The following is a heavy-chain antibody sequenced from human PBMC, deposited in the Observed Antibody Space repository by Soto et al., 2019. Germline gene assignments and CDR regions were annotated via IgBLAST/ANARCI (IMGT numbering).Heavy chain of an antibody. Sequence: PSETLSLTCAVSGGSISSNNWWSWVRQPPGKGLEWIGEIYYSGSTNYNPTLKSRVAISLDTSKNQFSLRRNSVTAADTAVYYCARSSIELRGFMYPFDSWDQGTLVTVSS. J-gene: IGHJ4*02. V-gene: IGHV4-4*02. D-gene: IGHD2-8*01. CDR1: GGSISSNNW. CDR2: IYYSGST. CDR3: ARSSIELRGFMYPFDS.